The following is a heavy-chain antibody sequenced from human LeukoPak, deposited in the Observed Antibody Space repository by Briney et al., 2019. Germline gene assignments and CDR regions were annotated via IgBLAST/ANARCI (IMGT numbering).Heavy chain of an antibody. CDR1: GYTFISYS. J-gene: IGHJ6*03. V-gene: IGHV7-4-1*02. CDR3: ARDSSEIAAPPYYYYYYMDV. CDR2: INTNTGNP. D-gene: IGHD6-6*01. Sequence: ASVKVSCKASGYTFISYSMNWVRQAPGQGLEWMGWINTNTGNPTYAQGFTGRFVFSLDTSVSTAYLQISSLKAEDTAVYYCARDSSEIAAPPYYYYYYMDVWGKGTTVTVSS.